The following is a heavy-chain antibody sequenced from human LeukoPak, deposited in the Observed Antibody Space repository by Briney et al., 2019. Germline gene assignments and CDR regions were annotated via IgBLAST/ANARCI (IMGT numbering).Heavy chain of an antibody. CDR1: GFTFSTYT. J-gene: IGHJ4*02. Sequence: GGSLRLSCAASGFTFSTYTMNWVRQAPGKGLEWVSFISSSSSSIYYADSVKGRFTISRDNAKNSLYLEMNSLRAEDTAVYYCARYYGGNSACDYWGQGTLVTVSS. CDR2: ISSSSSSI. CDR3: ARYYGGNSACDY. V-gene: IGHV3-48*01. D-gene: IGHD4-23*01.